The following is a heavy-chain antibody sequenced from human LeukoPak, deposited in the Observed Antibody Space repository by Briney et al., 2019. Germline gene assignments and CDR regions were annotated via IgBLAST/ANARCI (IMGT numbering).Heavy chain of an antibody. CDR3: TTGGINWNYVGY. J-gene: IGHJ4*02. CDR1: GFSFSKAW. V-gene: IGHV3-15*01. CDR2: IKGISDGGTT. Sequence: PGGSLRLSCAASGFSFSKAWMSWVRQAPGKGLEWVGRIKGISDGGTTDYAAPVKGRFSISRDDSKNTLFLQMNSLNTEDTAVYYCTTGGINWNYVGYWGQGTLVTVSS. D-gene: IGHD1-7*01.